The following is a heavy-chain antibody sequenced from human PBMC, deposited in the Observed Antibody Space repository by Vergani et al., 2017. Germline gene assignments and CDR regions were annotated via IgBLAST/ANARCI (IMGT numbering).Heavy chain of an antibody. V-gene: IGHV4-59*01. CDR2: VYYTGST. CDR3: ARDRDLYCRSTTSCHNWFDP. CDR1: GAAIKDFY. D-gene: IGHD2/OR15-2a*01. Sequence: QVQLQESGPGLVKPSETLSLTCTVSGAAIKDFYWSWFRQPPGKGLEWIGYVYYTGSTTYNPSLKSRVTISVDTSNNQFSLRMTSLTAAETAIYYCARDRDLYCRSTTSCHNWFDPWGQGSLVTVSS. J-gene: IGHJ5*02.